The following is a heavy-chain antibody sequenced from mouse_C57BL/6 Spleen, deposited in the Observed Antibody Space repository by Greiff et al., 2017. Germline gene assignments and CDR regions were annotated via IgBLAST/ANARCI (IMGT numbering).Heavy chain of an antibody. CDR3: ARGNGYGAWFAY. V-gene: IGHV1-76*01. D-gene: IGHD2-2*01. J-gene: IGHJ3*01. CDR2: IYPGSGNT. Sequence: VQLQQSGAELVRPGASVKLSCKASGYTFTDYYINWVKQRPGQGLEWIARIYPGSGNTYYNEKFKGKATLTAEKSSSTAYMQLSSLTSEDSAVYFCARGNGYGAWFAYWGQGTLVTVSA. CDR1: GYTFTDYY.